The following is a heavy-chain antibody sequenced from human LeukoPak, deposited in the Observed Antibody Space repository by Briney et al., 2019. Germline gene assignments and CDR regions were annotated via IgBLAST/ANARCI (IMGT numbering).Heavy chain of an antibody. CDR2: ISGSGGST. CDR1: GFTFSSYA. CDR3: ARARSYGERYYYYYYGMDV. D-gene: IGHD5-24*01. Sequence: GGSLRLSCAASGFTFSSYAMSWVRQAPGKGLEWVSAISGSGGSTYYADSVKGRFTISRDNSKSTLYLQMNSLRAEDTAVYYCARARSYGERYYYYYYGMDVWGQGTTVTVSS. V-gene: IGHV3-23*01. J-gene: IGHJ6*02.